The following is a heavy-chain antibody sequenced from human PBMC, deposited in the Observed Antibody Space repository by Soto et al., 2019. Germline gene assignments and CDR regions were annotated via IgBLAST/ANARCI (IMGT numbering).Heavy chain of an antibody. Sequence: ASVKVSCKASGYTFTRYYMHWVRQAPGQGLEWMGIINPSGGSTSYAQKFQGRVTMTRDTSTSTVYMELSSLRSEDTAVYYCARSSRLIYDSSGYYCFDDWGQGTLVTVAS. CDR2: INPSGGST. CDR3: ARSSRLIYDSSGYYCFDD. V-gene: IGHV1-46*01. D-gene: IGHD3-22*01. J-gene: IGHJ4*02. CDR1: GYTFTRYY.